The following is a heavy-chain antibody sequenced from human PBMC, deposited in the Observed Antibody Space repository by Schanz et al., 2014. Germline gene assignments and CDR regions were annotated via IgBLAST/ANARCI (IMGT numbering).Heavy chain of an antibody. Sequence: QVQLQESGPGLVKPSQTLSLTCTVSGASISSGGYYWDWIRLLPGKGLEWIGYISYSGSASFNPSLKSRLTMSVDTSKTQFSLRLSSVTDADTAVYYCARHGGIPYYPMDVWGQGTTVTVSS. CDR1: GASISSGGYY. J-gene: IGHJ6*02. D-gene: IGHD3-16*01. CDR2: ISYSGSA. V-gene: IGHV4-31*03. CDR3: ARHGGIPYYPMDV.